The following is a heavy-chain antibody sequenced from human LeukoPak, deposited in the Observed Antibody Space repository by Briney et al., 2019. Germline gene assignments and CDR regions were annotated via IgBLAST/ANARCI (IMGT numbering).Heavy chain of an antibody. V-gene: IGHV3-23*01. Sequence: GGSLRLSCAASGLTFSSYWMNWARQAPGKGLEWVSAISGSGGSTYYADSVKGRFTISRDNSKNTLYLQMNSLRAEDTAVYYCAKTYSYGYFDYWGQGTLVTVSS. CDR3: AKTYSYGYFDY. J-gene: IGHJ4*02. CDR2: ISGSGGST. CDR1: GLTFSSYW. D-gene: IGHD5-18*01.